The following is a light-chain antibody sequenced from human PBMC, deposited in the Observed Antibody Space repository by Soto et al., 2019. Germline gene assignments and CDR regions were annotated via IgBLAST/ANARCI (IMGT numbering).Light chain of an antibody. J-gene: IGLJ1*01. Sequence: QSVLTQPASVSGSPGQSITISCTGTSSDVGSYNLVSWYQQHPGKAPKLMIYEVSKRPSGVSNRFSGSKSGYTASLTISWLQAEDEADYYCCSYAGSSTFVFGTGTKVTVL. CDR1: SSDVGSYNL. CDR2: EVS. V-gene: IGLV2-23*02. CDR3: CSYAGSSTFV.